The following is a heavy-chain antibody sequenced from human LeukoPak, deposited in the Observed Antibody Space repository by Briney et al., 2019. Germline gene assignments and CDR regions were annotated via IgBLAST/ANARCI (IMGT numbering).Heavy chain of an antibody. Sequence: GGSLRLSCAASGFTVSSNYMSWVRQAPGKGLEWVSVIFSGGSTYYADSVKGRFTISRDNSKNTLYLQMNSLRAEDTAVYYCARGLPYNDAFDVWGQGTMVTVSS. D-gene: IGHD4-11*01. CDR2: IFSGGST. CDR1: GFTVSSNY. CDR3: ARGLPYNDAFDV. V-gene: IGHV3-66*01. J-gene: IGHJ3*01.